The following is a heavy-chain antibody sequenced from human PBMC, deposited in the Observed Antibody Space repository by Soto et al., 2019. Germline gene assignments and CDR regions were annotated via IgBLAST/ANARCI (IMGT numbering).Heavy chain of an antibody. V-gene: IGHV1-69*01. CDR2: IIPIFGTA. CDR3: ASTYDSSGYYYLYLGIDV. Sequence: QVQLVQSGAEVKKPGSSVKVSCKASGGTFSSYAISWVRQAPGQGLEWMGGIIPIFGTANYAQKFQGRVTITGDETTSTAYMERSSLRSEDTAVYYCASTYDSSGYYYLYLGIDVWGQGTTVTVSS. D-gene: IGHD3-22*01. CDR1: GGTFSSYA. J-gene: IGHJ6*02.